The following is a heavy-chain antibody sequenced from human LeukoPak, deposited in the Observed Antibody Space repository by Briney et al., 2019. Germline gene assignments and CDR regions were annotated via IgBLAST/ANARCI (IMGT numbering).Heavy chain of an antibody. D-gene: IGHD3-3*01. J-gene: IGHJ5*02. V-gene: IGHV4-59*01. CDR2: LCYSGSS. CDR3: ARGGTYYDGP. Sequence: KPSETLSLTCTVSAGSISSCYWPWIRQPPKRGLEWTECLCYSGSSSYNLSLKSRVTMSVDMSKKHFSLKLISVTAADTALYYCARGGTYYDGPWGQGTLVTVSS. CDR1: AGSISSCY.